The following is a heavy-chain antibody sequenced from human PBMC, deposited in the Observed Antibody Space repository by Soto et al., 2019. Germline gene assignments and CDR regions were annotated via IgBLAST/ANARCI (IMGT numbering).Heavy chain of an antibody. Sequence: SQTLSLTCAISGDSVSSNSAAWNWIRQSPSRGLEWLGRTYYRSRWYNDYAVSVKSRITVNPDTSKNQFSLKLSSVTPEDTAVYYCAGTSSLQRCYMAVWDKGGSVTVPS. D-gene: IGHD1-7*01. CDR2: TYYRSRWYN. J-gene: IGHJ6*03. CDR3: AGTSSLQRCYMAV. V-gene: IGHV6-1*01. CDR1: GDSVSSNSAA.